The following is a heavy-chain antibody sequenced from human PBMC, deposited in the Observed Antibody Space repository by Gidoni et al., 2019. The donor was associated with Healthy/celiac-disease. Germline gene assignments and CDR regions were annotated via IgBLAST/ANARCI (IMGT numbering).Heavy chain of an antibody. CDR2: INHSGST. Sequence: QVQLQQWGAGLLKPSETLSLTCAVYGGSFSGYYWSWIRQPPGKGLEWIGEINHSGSTNYNPSLKSRVTISVDTSKNQFSLKLSSVTAADTAVYYCARGQWLVRGYFDYWGQGTLVTVSS. CDR1: GGSFSGYY. V-gene: IGHV4-34*01. CDR3: ARGQWLVRGYFDY. J-gene: IGHJ4*02. D-gene: IGHD6-19*01.